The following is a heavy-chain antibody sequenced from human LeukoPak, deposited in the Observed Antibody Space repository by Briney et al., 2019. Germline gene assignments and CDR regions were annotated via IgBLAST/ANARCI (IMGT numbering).Heavy chain of an antibody. CDR1: GGSISSSNW. D-gene: IGHD2-21*02. CDR2: IYHSGST. Sequence: SGTLSLTCAVSGGSISSSNWWSWVRPPPGKGLEWIGEIYHSGSTNYNPSLKSRVTISVDKSKNQFSLKLSSVTAADTAVYYCARAYCGGDCYLYFDLWGRGTQVTVSS. J-gene: IGHJ2*01. V-gene: IGHV4-4*02. CDR3: ARAYCGGDCYLYFDL.